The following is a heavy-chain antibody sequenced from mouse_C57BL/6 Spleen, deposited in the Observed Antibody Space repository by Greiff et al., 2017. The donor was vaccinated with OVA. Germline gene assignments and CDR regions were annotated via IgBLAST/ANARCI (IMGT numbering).Heavy chain of an antibody. V-gene: IGHV2-5*01. Sequence: VQLQQSGPGLVQPSQSLSITCTVSGFSLTSYGVHWVRQSPGKGLAWLGVIWRGGSTDYNAAFMSRLIITKDNSKSQVFFKMNSLQADDTAIYYCAKGDYSNLCAYWGQGTLVTVSA. J-gene: IGHJ3*01. D-gene: IGHD2-5*01. CDR2: IWRGGST. CDR3: AKGDYSNLCAY. CDR1: GFSLTSYG.